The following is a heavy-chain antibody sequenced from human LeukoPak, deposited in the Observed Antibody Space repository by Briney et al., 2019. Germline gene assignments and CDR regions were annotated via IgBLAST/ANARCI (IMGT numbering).Heavy chain of an antibody. D-gene: IGHD5-24*01. CDR2: ISGSGGST. Sequence: GGSLRLSCAASGFTFAIHAMTWVRQAPGKGLEWVSAISGSGGSTYYADSVKGRFTISRDNSKNTLYLQMNSLRAEDTAVYYCAKDPRDDPPPDYWGQGTLVTVSS. V-gene: IGHV3-23*01. CDR1: GFTFAIHA. J-gene: IGHJ4*02. CDR3: AKDPRDDPPPDY.